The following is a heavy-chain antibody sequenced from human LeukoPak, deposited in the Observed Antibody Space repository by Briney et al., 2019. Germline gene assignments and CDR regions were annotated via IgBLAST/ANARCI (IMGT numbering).Heavy chain of an antibody. CDR1: GFTFNNYA. V-gene: IGHV3-23*01. J-gene: IGHJ1*01. CDR2: ISGSGGNT. CDR3: AKDDAWGRYKD. Sequence: GGSLRLSCAASGFTFNNYAMNWVRQAPGKGLEWVSSISGSGGNTYYADSVKGRFTISRDNSKNTLYLQMNSLRAEDTAVYYCAKDDAWGRYKDWGQGTLVTVSS. D-gene: IGHD3-16*01.